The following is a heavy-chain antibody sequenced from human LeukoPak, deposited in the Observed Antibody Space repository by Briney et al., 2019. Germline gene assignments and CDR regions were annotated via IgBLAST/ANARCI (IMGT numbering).Heavy chain of an antibody. CDR1: GFTFSSYS. CDR2: ISSSSSYI. D-gene: IGHD2-2*01. J-gene: IGHJ3*02. V-gene: IGHV3-21*01. Sequence: PGGSLRLSSAASGFTFSSYSMNWVRQAPGKGLEWVSSISSSSSYIYYADSVKGRFTISRDNAKNSLYLQMNSLRAEDTAVYYCARWGYCSSTSCYDSSDAFDIWGQGTMVTVSS. CDR3: ARWGYCSSTSCYDSSDAFDI.